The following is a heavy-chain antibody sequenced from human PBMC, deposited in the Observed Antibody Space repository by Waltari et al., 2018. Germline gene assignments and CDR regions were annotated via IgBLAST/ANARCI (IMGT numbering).Heavy chain of an antibody. D-gene: IGHD3-3*01. CDR1: GYTSTSYY. CDR2: MNPNSGNT. CDR3: ARPHGEFWSGYYWFDP. V-gene: IGHV1-8*03. Sequence: QVQLVQSGAEVKTPGASVKVSCKASGYTSTSYYINWVRQATGQGLEWMGWMNPNSGNTGYAQKFQGRVTITRNTSISTAYMELSSLRSEDTAVYYCARPHGEFWSGYYWFDPWGQGTLVTVSS. J-gene: IGHJ5*02.